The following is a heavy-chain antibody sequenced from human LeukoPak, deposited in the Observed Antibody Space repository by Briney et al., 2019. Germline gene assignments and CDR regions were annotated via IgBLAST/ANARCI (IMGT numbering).Heavy chain of an antibody. CDR3: ARGAPIVWLRPNRRYNWFDP. V-gene: IGHV4-59*12. J-gene: IGHJ5*02. CDR2: IYHSGST. Sequence: SETLSLTCTVSGGSISSYYWSWIRQPPGKGLEWIGEIYHSGSTNYNPSLKSRVTISVDKSKNQFSLKLSSVTAADTAVYYCARGAPIVWLRPNRRYNWFDPWGQGTLVTVSS. D-gene: IGHD5-12*01. CDR1: GGSISSYY.